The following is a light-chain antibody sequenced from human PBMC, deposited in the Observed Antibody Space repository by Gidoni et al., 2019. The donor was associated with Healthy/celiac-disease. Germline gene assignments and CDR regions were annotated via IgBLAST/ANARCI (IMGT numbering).Light chain of an antibody. CDR2: KAS. Sequence: DIQMTQSPSTLSASVGDRVTITCRASQSISSWLAWYQQKPGKAPKLLIYKASSLESGVPSRFGGSGSGTEFTLTISSLQPDDFATYYCQRYNSYPRTFGQGTKVEIK. CDR1: QSISSW. J-gene: IGKJ1*01. CDR3: QRYNSYPRT. V-gene: IGKV1-5*03.